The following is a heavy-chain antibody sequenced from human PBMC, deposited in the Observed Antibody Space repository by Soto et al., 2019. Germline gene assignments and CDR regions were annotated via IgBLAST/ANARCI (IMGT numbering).Heavy chain of an antibody. D-gene: IGHD2-2*01. Sequence: EVQLVESGGGLVKPGGSLRLSCAASGFTFSSYSMNWVRQAPGKGLEWVSSISSSSSYIYYADLVKGRFTISRDNAKNSLYLQMNSLRAEDTAVYYCARDRGYCSSTSCLRDYYYYGMDVWGQGTTVTVSS. CDR1: GFTFSSYS. V-gene: IGHV3-21*01. CDR3: ARDRGYCSSTSCLRDYYYYGMDV. J-gene: IGHJ6*02. CDR2: ISSSSSYI.